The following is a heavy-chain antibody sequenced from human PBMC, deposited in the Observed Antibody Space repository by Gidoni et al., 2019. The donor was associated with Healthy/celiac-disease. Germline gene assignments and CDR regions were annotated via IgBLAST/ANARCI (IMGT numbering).Heavy chain of an antibody. CDR3: TTDECGGDCPTGGFDY. Sequence: EVQLVESGGGLVKPGGSLRLPCAASGFTFINVWMNWVRQAPGKGLEWVGRIKSKTDGGTTDYAAPVKGRFTISRDDSKNTLYLQMNSLKTEDTAVYYCTTDECGGDCPTGGFDYWGQGTLVTVSS. CDR1: GFTFINVW. J-gene: IGHJ4*02. V-gene: IGHV3-15*07. CDR2: IKSKTDGGTT. D-gene: IGHD2-21*02.